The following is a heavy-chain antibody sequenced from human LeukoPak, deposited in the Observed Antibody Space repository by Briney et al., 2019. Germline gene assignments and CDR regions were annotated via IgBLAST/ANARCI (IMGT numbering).Heavy chain of an antibody. D-gene: IGHD2-15*01. V-gene: IGHV4-59*08. CDR1: GGSISSYY. J-gene: IGHJ3*02. Sequence: SSETLSLTCTVSGGSISSYYWSWIRQPPGKGLEWIGYIYYSGSTNYNPSLKSRVTISVDTSKNQFSLKLSSVTAADTAVYYCARRYCSGGSCYSGPFDIWGQGAMGTVSS. CDR2: IYYSGST. CDR3: ARRYCSGGSCYSGPFDI.